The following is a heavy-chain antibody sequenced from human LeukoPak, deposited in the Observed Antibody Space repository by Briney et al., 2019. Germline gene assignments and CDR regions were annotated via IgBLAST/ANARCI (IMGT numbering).Heavy chain of an antibody. J-gene: IGHJ6*03. CDR3: ARVGCSSTSCYSLYYYYYYMDV. D-gene: IGHD2-2*01. CDR1: GYTFTSYD. CDR2: MNPNSGNT. V-gene: IGHV1-8*01. Sequence: GASVKVSCKASGYTFTSYDINWVRQATGQGLEWMGWMNPNSGNTGYAQKFQGRVTMTRNTSISTAYMELSSLRSEDTAVYYCARVGCSSTSCYSLYYYYYYMDVWGKGTTVTVSS.